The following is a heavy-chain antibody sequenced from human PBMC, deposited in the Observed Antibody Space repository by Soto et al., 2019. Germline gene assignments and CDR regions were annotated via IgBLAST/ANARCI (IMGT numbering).Heavy chain of an antibody. V-gene: IGHV5-51*01. Sequence: GESLKISCKGSGYRFTSYWIGWVRQMPGKGLEWMAIIYPGDSDTRYSPSFQGQVTISADKSISTAYLQWSSLKASDTAMYYCARLLYGDGYPDSVLDYWGQGTLVTVSS. J-gene: IGHJ4*02. CDR3: ARLLYGDGYPDSVLDY. CDR1: GYRFTSYW. D-gene: IGHD5-12*01. CDR2: IYPGDSDT.